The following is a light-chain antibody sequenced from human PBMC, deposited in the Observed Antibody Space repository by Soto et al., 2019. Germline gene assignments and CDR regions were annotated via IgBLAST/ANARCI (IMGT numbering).Light chain of an antibody. CDR1: QSVSSN. CDR2: GAS. Sequence: EIVMTQSPATLSVSPGEGATLSCRASQSVSSNLAWYQQRPGQAPRLLISGASTRATGIPARFSGSVSGTEFILTINSLQSEDFAIYYCQQYDKWPPYTFGQGTKLEIK. J-gene: IGKJ2*01. CDR3: QQYDKWPPYT. V-gene: IGKV3-15*01.